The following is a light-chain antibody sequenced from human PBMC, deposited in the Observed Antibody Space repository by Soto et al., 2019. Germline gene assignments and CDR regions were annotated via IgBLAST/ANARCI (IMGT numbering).Light chain of an antibody. CDR3: QQYGSSPWT. CDR2: GAS. CDR1: QSVSSNY. J-gene: IGKJ1*01. V-gene: IGKV3-20*01. Sequence: EIVLTQSPGTLSLPPAERATLSCRASQSVSSNYLAWYQQKPGQAPRLLIYGASSMATGIPDRFSGSESGTDFTLTISRLEPEDVAVYDCQQYGSSPWTFGQGTKVEIK.